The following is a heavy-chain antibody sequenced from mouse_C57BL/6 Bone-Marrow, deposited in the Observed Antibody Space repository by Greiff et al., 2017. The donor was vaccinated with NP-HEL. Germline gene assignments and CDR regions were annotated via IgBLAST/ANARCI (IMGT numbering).Heavy chain of an antibody. CDR1: GFSLTSYA. V-gene: IGHV2-9-1*01. CDR2: IWTGGGT. CDR3: ARNGSYYYGRWRDFDY. J-gene: IGHJ2*01. D-gene: IGHD1-1*01. Sequence: VKLMESGPGLVAPSQSLSITCTVSGFSLTSYAISWVRQPPGKGLEWLGVIWTGGGTNYNLALKSRLSISKDNSKSQVFLKMNSLQTDDTARYYCARNGSYYYGRWRDFDYWGQGTTLTVSS.